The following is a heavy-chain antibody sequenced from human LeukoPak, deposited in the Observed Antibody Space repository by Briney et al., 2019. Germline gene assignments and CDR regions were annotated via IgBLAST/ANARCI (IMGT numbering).Heavy chain of an antibody. V-gene: IGHV3-23*01. CDR2: ISGNTGSI. CDR3: ARPHLSYGDIRDYYYYYMDV. Sequence: GGSLRLSCAASGFTFSSYGMSSVRQAPGQGLEWVSSISGNTGSIFYADSVKGRFTISTDTSKNTVYLQMNSLRAEDTAVYYCARPHLSYGDIRDYYYYYMDVWGKGTTVTVSS. CDR1: GFTFSSYG. J-gene: IGHJ6*03. D-gene: IGHD4-17*01.